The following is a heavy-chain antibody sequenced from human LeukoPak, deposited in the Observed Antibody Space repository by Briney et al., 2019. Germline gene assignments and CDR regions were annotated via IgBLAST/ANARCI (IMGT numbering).Heavy chain of an antibody. CDR1: GGTFSSYA. CDR3: ARADPTQSSYCSSTSCYPSR. D-gene: IGHD2-2*01. J-gene: IGHJ4*02. Sequence: SVKVSCKASGGTFSSYAISWVRQAPGQGLEWMGGITPIFGTANYAQKFQGRVTITADESTSTAYMELSSLRSEDTAVYYCARADPTQSSYCSSTSCYPSRWGQGTLVTVSS. V-gene: IGHV1-69*13. CDR2: ITPIFGTA.